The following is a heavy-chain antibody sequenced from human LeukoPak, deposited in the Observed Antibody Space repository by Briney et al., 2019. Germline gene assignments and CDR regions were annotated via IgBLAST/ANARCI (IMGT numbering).Heavy chain of an antibody. CDR2: IWYDRSNK. J-gene: IGHJ4*02. CDR3: ARDSSNAADY. CDR1: GFTFSNYG. D-gene: IGHD6-13*01. Sequence: GGSLRLSCAASGFTFSNYGIHWVRQAPGKGLEWVAVIWYDRSNKHYADSVKGRFTISRDNSKNTLYLQMNSLRVEDTAVYYCARDSSNAADYWGQGSLVAVSS. V-gene: IGHV3-33*01.